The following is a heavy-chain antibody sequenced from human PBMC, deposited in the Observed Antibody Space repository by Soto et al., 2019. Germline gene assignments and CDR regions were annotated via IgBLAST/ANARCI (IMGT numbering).Heavy chain of an antibody. D-gene: IGHD3-10*01. CDR2: IYYSGST. CDR1: GGSISSYY. V-gene: IGHV4-59*01. J-gene: IGHJ6*02. CDR3: ARVRGGGMDV. Sequence: QVQLQESGPGLVKPSETLSLTCTVSGGSISSYYWSWIRQPPGKGLEWIGYIYYSGSTNYNHSLKSLVTISVDTSKNQFSLKLSSVTAADTDVYYCARVRGGGMDVWGQGTTVTVSS.